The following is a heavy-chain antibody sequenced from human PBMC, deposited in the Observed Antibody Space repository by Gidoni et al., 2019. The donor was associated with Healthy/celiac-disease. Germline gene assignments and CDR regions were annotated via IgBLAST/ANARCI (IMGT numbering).Heavy chain of an antibody. CDR2: IRGSGGSA. Sequence: EVPLLESGGGLVLPGGSLRLSCAASGSPFSSSAMSGVRQAPGKGLEWVSAIRGSGGSAYYADSVKGRFTSSRDNAKNTLYRQMNSLRAEDTAVYYCAKHHWGSSPLLDAVDIWGQGTMVTVSS. CDR3: AKHHWGSSPLLDAVDI. D-gene: IGHD7-27*01. V-gene: IGHV3-23*01. J-gene: IGHJ3*02. CDR1: GSPFSSSA.